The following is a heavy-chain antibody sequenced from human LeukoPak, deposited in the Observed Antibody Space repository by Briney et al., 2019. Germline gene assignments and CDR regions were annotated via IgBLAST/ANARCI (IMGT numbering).Heavy chain of an antibody. V-gene: IGHV3-48*01. CDR1: GFTFSSFS. CDR2: ITGSSSTI. J-gene: IGHJ4*02. Sequence: PGGSLRLSCAASGFTFSSFSMNWVRQAPGKGPEWVSFITGSSSTIYYADSVKGRFTISRDNAKNSLYLQMNSLRAEDTAVYYCARDQYLDYRGQGTLVTVSS. CDR3: ARDQYLDY.